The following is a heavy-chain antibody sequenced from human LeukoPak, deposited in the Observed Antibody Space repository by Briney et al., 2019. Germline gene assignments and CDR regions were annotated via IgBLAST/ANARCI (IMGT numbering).Heavy chain of an antibody. V-gene: IGHV1-69*04. D-gene: IGHD2-2*01. Sequence: GASVKVSCKASGGTFSSYAVSWVRQAPGQGLEWMGRVIPIFDIANYAQKFQGRVTITADKSTSTAYMELSSLRSEDTAVYYCARDMGYCSSTSCYYGMDVWGQGTTVTVSS. J-gene: IGHJ6*02. CDR3: ARDMGYCSSTSCYYGMDV. CDR2: VIPIFDIA. CDR1: GGTFSSYA.